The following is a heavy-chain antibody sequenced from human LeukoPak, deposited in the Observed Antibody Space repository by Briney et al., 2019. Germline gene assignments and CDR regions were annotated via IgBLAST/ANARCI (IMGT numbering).Heavy chain of an antibody. D-gene: IGHD1-26*01. Sequence: GGSLRLSCAASGFTFSSYEMNWVRQAPGKGLEWVSYISSSGSTIYYADSVKGRFTISRDNAKNSLYLQMNSLRAEDTAVYYCARIGSYPYYFDYWGQGALVTVSS. J-gene: IGHJ4*02. CDR1: GFTFSSYE. V-gene: IGHV3-48*03. CDR3: ARIGSYPYYFDY. CDR2: ISSSGSTI.